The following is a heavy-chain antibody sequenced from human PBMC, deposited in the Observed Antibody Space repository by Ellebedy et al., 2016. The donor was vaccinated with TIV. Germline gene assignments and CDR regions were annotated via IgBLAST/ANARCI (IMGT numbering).Heavy chain of an antibody. J-gene: IGHJ5*02. Sequence: GESLKISCKGSGYSFTSYWIGWVRQMPGKGLEWMGIIYPGDSDTRYSPSFQGQVTISADRSISTAYLQWGSLKASDTAMYYCARDGYKIAAAGTRWFDPWGQGTLVTVSS. V-gene: IGHV5-51*01. D-gene: IGHD6-13*01. CDR3: ARDGYKIAAAGTRWFDP. CDR2: IYPGDSDT. CDR1: GYSFTSYW.